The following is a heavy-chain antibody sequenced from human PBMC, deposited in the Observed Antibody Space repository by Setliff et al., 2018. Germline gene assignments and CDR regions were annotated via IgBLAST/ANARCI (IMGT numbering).Heavy chain of an antibody. CDR3: ATWTGYSIDY. CDR2: IRNDGTEK. D-gene: IGHD2-8*02. J-gene: IGHJ6*03. V-gene: IGHV3-30*02. CDR1: ALTFSNYG. Sequence: GGSLRLSCAASALTFSNYGIHWVRQAPGKGLEWVAFIRNDGTEKFHADPVKGRFTVSRDNSKNTLYLQMGSLRAEDMAVYYCATWTGYSIDYWGKGTTVTVSS.